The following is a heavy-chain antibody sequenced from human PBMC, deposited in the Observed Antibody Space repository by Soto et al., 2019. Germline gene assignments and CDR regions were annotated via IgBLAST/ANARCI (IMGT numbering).Heavy chain of an antibody. CDR1: GFTFSSYA. CDR3: AKSGRDDLAVVILYYFDY. Sequence: GGSLRLSCAASGFTFSSYAMSWVRQAPGKGLEWVSAISGSGGSTYYADSVKGRFTISRDNSKNTLYLQMNSLRAEDTAVYYCAKSGRDDLAVVILYYFDYWGQGTLVTVS. V-gene: IGHV3-23*01. D-gene: IGHD3-22*01. J-gene: IGHJ4*02. CDR2: ISGSGGST.